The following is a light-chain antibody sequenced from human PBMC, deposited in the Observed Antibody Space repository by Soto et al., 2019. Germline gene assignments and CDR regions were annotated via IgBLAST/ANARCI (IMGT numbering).Light chain of an antibody. J-gene: IGKJ4*01. Sequence: ETVLTQSPGTLSLSPGQRATLSCRASERVTTFYLAWYQQKPGQAPRLLIYGASSRATGIPDRFSGSGSGTDFTLTINKLEPEDSAVYYCQQYGSSTGLTFGGGTKVEI. CDR3: QQYGSSTGLT. CDR1: ERVTTFY. CDR2: GAS. V-gene: IGKV3-20*01.